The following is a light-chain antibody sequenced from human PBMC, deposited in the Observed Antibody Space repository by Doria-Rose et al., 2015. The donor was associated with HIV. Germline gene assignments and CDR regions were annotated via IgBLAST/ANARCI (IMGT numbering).Light chain of an antibody. CDR2: DGS. V-gene: IGKV3-20*01. CDR1: QSFSSTY. CDR3: HQYGTSWT. J-gene: IGKJ1*01. Sequence: TQSPGTLSLSPGERATLSCRASQSFSSTYLAWYQQKPGQAPSLLIYDGSTRATGIPDRCSASGSRTDFTLTISRLEPEDFALYYCHQYGTSWTFGQGTRVEI.